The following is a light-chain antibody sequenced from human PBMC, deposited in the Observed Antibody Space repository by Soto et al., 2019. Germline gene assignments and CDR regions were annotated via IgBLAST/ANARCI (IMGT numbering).Light chain of an antibody. J-gene: IGKJ1*01. Sequence: EIVLTQSPGTLSLSPGDGATLSCRASQSVSSGYLAWYQQKPGQAPRLLIYGASRRATGIPDRFSGSGSGTDFTLSISRLEPEDFAVYWCQHYGNSPTFGQGTRWIS. CDR3: QHYGNSPT. V-gene: IGKV3-20*01. CDR2: GAS. CDR1: QSVSSGY.